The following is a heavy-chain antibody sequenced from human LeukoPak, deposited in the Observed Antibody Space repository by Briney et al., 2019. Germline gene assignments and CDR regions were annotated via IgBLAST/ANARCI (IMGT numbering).Heavy chain of an antibody. Sequence: PSETLSLTCTVSGGSISGSCWTWVRQPAGKGLEWIGRIYSNEITNYNPSLKSRVTMSVDTSKNQFSLKLTSVTAADTAVYYCARGSGAATNEALDYWGQGTLVTVSS. CDR2: IYSNEIT. CDR3: ARGSGAATNEALDY. D-gene: IGHD1-26*01. V-gene: IGHV4-4*07. CDR1: GGSISGSC. J-gene: IGHJ4*02.